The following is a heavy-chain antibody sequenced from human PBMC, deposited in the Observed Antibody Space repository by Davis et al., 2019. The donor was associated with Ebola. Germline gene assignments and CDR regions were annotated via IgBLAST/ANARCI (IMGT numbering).Heavy chain of an antibody. J-gene: IGHJ4*02. V-gene: IGHV3-23*01. CDR3: AKGDSSGWDGGVDY. CDR1: GFTFSSYA. Sequence: GESLKISCAASGFTFSSYAMSWVRQAPGKGLEWVSAISGSGGSTYYADSVKGRFTISRDNSKNTLYLQMNSLRAEDTAVYYCAKGDSSGWDGGVDYWGQGTLVTVSS. D-gene: IGHD6-19*01. CDR2: ISGSGGST.